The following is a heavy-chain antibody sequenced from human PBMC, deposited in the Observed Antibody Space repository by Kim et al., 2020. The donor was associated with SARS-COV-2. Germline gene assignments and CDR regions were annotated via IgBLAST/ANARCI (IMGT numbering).Heavy chain of an antibody. CDR1: GFTFSDSA. CDR3: AKGWIEAHFDS. V-gene: IGHV3-23*01. J-gene: IGHJ4*02. D-gene: IGHD6-6*01. CDR2: VSRSGGST. Sequence: GGSLRLSCAASGFTFSDSAMSWVRQAPGKGLEWISSVSRSGGSTYYAESVRGRFTISRDNSKNTLSVVMNSLRIEDTAVYYCAKGWIEAHFDSWGQGTLVPGPS.